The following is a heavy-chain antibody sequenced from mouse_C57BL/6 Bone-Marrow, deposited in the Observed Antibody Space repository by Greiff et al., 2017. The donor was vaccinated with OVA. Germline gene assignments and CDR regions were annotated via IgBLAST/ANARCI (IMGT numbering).Heavy chain of an antibody. V-gene: IGHV1-7*01. CDR1: GYTFTSYW. J-gene: IGHJ3*01. CDR2: INPSSGYT. CDR3: ASPPYYYYGSSYHFAY. D-gene: IGHD1-1*01. Sequence: QVQLKQSGAELAKPGASVKLSCKASGYTFTSYWMHWVKQRPGQGLEWIGYINPSSGYTKYNQKFKDKATLTADKSSSTAYMQLSSLTYEDSAVYYCASPPYYYYGSSYHFAYWGQGTLVTVSA.